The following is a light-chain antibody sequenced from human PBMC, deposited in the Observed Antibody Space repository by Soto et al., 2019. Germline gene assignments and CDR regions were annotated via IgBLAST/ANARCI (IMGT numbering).Light chain of an antibody. CDR2: DAS. V-gene: IGKV3-20*01. J-gene: IGKJ4*01. Sequence: EIVLTQSPDILSLSPGERATLSCRASQSVRNNYLAWYQQKPGQAPRFLIYDASSRATGIPDRFSGSGSGTDLTLTISRLEPEDFAVYYCQQYGSTPLTFGGGTKVDIE. CDR1: QSVRNNY. CDR3: QQYGSTPLT.